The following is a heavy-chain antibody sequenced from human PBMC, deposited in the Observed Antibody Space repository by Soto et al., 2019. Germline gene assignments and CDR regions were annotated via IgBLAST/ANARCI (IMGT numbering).Heavy chain of an antibody. CDR1: GYNFASYW. CDR2: IYTGDSDT. J-gene: IGHJ4*02. CDR3: ARAPSHGWFQHFDY. D-gene: IGHD6-19*01. Sequence: EVQMVQSGAEVKKSGESLKISCKGSGYNFASYWIGWVRQKPGKGLEWMGIIYTGDSDTRYSPSFEGHVTISADKSTSTAYMQWSSLGASDTAIYYCARAPSHGWFQHFDYWGQGTLVTVSS. V-gene: IGHV5-51*01.